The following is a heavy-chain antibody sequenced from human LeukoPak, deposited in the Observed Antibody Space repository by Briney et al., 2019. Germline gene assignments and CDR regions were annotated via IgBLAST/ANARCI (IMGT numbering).Heavy chain of an antibody. V-gene: IGHV3-23*01. CDR3: AKAGSSGWYVYYYYYGMDV. J-gene: IGHJ6*04. Sequence: PGGALRLSCAASGFTFSSYAMSWGRQAPGKGLEWVSAISGSGGSTYYADSVKGRFTISRDNSKNTLYLQMNSLRAEDTAVYYCAKAGSSGWYVYYYYYGMDVWGKGTTVTVSS. CDR1: GFTFSSYA. D-gene: IGHD6-19*01. CDR2: ISGSGGST.